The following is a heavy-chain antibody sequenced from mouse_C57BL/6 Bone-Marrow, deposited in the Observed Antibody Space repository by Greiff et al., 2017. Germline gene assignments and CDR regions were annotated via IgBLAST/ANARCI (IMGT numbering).Heavy chain of an antibody. CDR2: IYPGDGDT. V-gene: IGHV1-82*01. CDR1: GYAFSSSW. Sequence: QVQLQQSGPELVKPGASVKISCKASGYAFSSSWMNWVKQRPGKGLEWIGRIYPGDGDTNYNGKFKGKATLTADKSSSTAYMQLSSLTSEDSAVYFCGRARNAYAMDYWGQGTSVTVSS. CDR3: GRARNAYAMDY. J-gene: IGHJ4*01.